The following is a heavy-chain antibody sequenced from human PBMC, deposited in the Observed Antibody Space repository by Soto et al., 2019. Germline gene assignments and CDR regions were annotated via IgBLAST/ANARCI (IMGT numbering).Heavy chain of an antibody. CDR1: GGSVSSGSYY. V-gene: IGHV4-61*01. D-gene: IGHD5-18*01. CDR3: ARATAIKYYYYYYGMDV. Sequence: PSETLSLTCTVSGGSVSSGSYYWSWIRQPPGKGLEWIGYIYYSGSTNYNPSLKSRVTISVDTSKNQFSLKLSSVTAADTAVYYCARATAIKYYYYYYGMDVWGQGTTVTVSS. J-gene: IGHJ6*02. CDR2: IYYSGST.